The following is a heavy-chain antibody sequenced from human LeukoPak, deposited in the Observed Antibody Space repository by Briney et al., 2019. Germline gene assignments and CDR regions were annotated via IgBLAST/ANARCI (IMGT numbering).Heavy chain of an antibody. CDR1: GFTFSSYS. J-gene: IGHJ4*02. CDR3: AKDFTMVRGWYFDY. CDR2: ISGSGGST. Sequence: SGGSPRLSCAASGFTFSSYSMNWVRQAPGKGLEWVSAISGSGGSTYYADSVKGRFTISRDNSKNTLYLQMNSLRAEDTAVYYCAKDFTMVRGWYFDYWGQGTLVTVPS. D-gene: IGHD3-10*01. V-gene: IGHV3-23*01.